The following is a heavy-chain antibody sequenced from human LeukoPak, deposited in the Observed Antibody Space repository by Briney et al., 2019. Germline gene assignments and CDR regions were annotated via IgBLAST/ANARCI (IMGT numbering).Heavy chain of an antibody. CDR3: AKVRFLEWFDP. J-gene: IGHJ5*02. D-gene: IGHD3-3*01. CDR2: ISSSSSTI. Sequence: GGSLRLSCAASGFTFSSYSMNWVRQAPGKGLEWVSYISSSSSTIYYADSVKGRFTISRDNAKNSLYLQMNSLRAEDTAVYYCAKVRFLEWFDPWGQGTLVTVSS. CDR1: GFTFSSYS. V-gene: IGHV3-48*01.